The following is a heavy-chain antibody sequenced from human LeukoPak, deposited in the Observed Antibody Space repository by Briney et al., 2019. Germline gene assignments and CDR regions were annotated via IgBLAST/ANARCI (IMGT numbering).Heavy chain of an antibody. J-gene: IGHJ4*02. CDR3: ASQTYYYGLADY. D-gene: IGHD3-10*01. CDR1: GGSISSSNW. CDR2: IYHSGST. V-gene: IGHV4-4*02. Sequence: KASGTLSLTCAVSGGSISSSNWWSWVRQPPGKGLEWIGEIYHSGSTNYNPSLKSRVTISVDKSKNQFSLKLSSVTAADTAVYYCASQTYYYGLADYWGQGTLVTVSS.